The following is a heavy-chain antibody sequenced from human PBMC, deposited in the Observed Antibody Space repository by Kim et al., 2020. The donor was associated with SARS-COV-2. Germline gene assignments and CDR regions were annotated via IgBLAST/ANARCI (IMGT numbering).Heavy chain of an antibody. CDR1: GFTFSSYA. D-gene: IGHD5-18*01. CDR2: ISGSGGST. J-gene: IGHJ6*02. Sequence: GGSLRLSCAASGFTFSSYAMSWVRQAPGKGLEWVSAISGSGGSTYYADSVKGRFTISRDNSKNTLYLQMNSLRAEDTAVYYCANRGIQLWSGGYYYYGMGVWGQGTTVTVSS. V-gene: IGHV3-23*01. CDR3: ANRGIQLWSGGYYYYGMGV.